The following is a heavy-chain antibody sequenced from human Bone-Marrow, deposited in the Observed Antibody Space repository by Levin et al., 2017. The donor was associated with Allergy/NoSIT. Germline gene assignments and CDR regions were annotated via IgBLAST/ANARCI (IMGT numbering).Heavy chain of an antibody. CDR2: IYYGGTT. D-gene: IGHD3-16*01. J-gene: IGHJ6*02. V-gene: IGHV4-30-2*01. Sequence: SQTLSLTCAVSGGSVTSDTYSWNWIRQPPGKGLEWIGFIYYGGTTYYNPSLKSRVTISVDRSKNQFSLRLTSVTAADTAMSYCVRGYAGSAYYYGLDVWGQGTTVTVSS. CDR3: VRGYAGSAYYYGLDV. CDR1: GGSVTSDTYS.